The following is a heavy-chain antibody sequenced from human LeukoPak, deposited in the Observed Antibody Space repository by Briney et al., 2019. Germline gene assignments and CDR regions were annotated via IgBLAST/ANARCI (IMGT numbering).Heavy chain of an antibody. Sequence: SETLSLTCTVSGDSISSGANYWSWIRQPAGQGLEWIGRITSSGRPYYNSFIKSRVILSVDTNKNQFSQMLSSVTAAVTFVYFSARGPYSYDSSGAFDIWGQGTMVTVSS. CDR3: ARGPYSYDSSGAFDI. D-gene: IGHD3-22*01. CDR2: ITSSGRP. CDR1: GDSISSGANY. V-gene: IGHV4-61*02. J-gene: IGHJ3*02.